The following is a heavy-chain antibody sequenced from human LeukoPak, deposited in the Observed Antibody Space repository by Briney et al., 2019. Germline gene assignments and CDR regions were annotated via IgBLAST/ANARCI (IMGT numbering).Heavy chain of an antibody. CDR3: ARDNSHDFWSGYLDY. Sequence: PGWSLRLSCAASGFTFSSYWMSWVRQAPGKGLEWVANIKQDGSEKYYVDSVKGRFTISRDNAKNSLYLQMNSLRAEDTAVYYCARDNSHDFWSGYLDYWGQGTLVTVSS. V-gene: IGHV3-7*01. J-gene: IGHJ4*02. D-gene: IGHD3-3*01. CDR1: GFTFSSYW. CDR2: IKQDGSEK.